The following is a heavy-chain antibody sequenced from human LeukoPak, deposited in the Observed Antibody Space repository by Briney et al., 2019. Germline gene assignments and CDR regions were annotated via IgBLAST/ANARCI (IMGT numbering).Heavy chain of an antibody. CDR1: GFSVSGHY. Sequence: GESLRLSCAASGFSVSGHYMSWVRQAPGKGLQWVSILFTDGTTYHADSVRGRFAISRDSYRNTLYLHMTGLRADDTALYFCARDRPYYDKGDMDVWGQGTMVTVSS. CDR3: ARDRPYYDKGDMDV. V-gene: IGHV3-53*01. J-gene: IGHJ6*02. CDR2: LFTDGTT. D-gene: IGHD3-16*01.